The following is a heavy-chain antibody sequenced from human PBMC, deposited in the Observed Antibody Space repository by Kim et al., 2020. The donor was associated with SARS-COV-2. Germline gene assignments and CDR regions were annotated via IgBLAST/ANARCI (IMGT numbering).Heavy chain of an antibody. CDR3: ARGIGGYYPRWFDP. V-gene: IGHV5-51*01. Sequence: GESLKISCKDSGYSLTTYWIGWVRQMPGKGLEWMGIIYPGDSDAKYSPSFQCQVTISADKSISTAYLQWNSLKASDTAMYYCARGIGGYYPRWFDPWGQGTLVTVSS. CDR1: GYSLTTYW. J-gene: IGHJ5*02. D-gene: IGHD1-26*01. CDR2: IYPGDSDA.